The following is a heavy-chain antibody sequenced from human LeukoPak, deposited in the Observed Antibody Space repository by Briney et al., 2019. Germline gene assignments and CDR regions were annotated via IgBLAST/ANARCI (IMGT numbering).Heavy chain of an antibody. Sequence: PSETLSLTCTVSGGSISSYYWSWLRQPPGKGLEWIGYIYYSGSTNYNPSLKSRVTISVDTSKNQFSLKLSSVTAADTAVYYCARRSSAPSAPIDYWGQGTLVTVSS. CDR2: IYYSGST. CDR1: GGSISSYY. D-gene: IGHD4/OR15-4a*01. V-gene: IGHV4-59*01. CDR3: ARRSSAPSAPIDY. J-gene: IGHJ4*02.